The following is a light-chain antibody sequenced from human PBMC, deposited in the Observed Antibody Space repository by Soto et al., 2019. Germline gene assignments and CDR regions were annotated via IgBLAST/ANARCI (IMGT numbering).Light chain of an antibody. J-gene: IGKJ1*01. V-gene: IGKV3-11*01. CDR2: GAS. CDR3: QQYNNWPPWT. CDR1: QSVHNY. Sequence: EIVLTQSPATLSLSPGDRAALSCKASQSVHNYLAWYQQKPGQAPRLLIYGASTRAAGIPARFSGSGSGTDFTLTISSLEPEDFAFYYCQQYNNWPPWTFGQGTKVEIK.